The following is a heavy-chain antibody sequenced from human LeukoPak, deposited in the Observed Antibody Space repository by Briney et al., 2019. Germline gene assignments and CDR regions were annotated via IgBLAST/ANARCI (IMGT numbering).Heavy chain of an antibody. CDR1: GGTFSSYA. V-gene: IGHV1-69*01. CDR3: AKVMKGSERLTMVRGVIIKTAGLYYMDV. J-gene: IGHJ6*03. D-gene: IGHD3-10*01. CDR2: IIPIFGTA. Sequence: GSSVKVSCKASGGTFSSYAISWVRQAPGQGLEWMGGIIPIFGTANYAQKFQGRVTITADESTSTAYMELSSLRSEDTAVYYCAKVMKGSERLTMVRGVIIKTAGLYYMDVWGKGTTVTVSS.